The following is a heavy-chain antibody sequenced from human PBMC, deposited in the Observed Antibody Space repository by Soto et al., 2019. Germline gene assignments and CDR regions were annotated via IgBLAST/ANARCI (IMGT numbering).Heavy chain of an antibody. CDR3: ARIPRDFCRGDCSSEN. J-gene: IGHJ4*02. CDR2: ISYDGTNK. D-gene: IGHD2-21*02. Sequence: GGSLRLSCTASGFIFGSYGMHWVRQAPGRGLEWVALISYDGTNKYYPDSVKGRFTISRDNPKNTLYLQMNSLRAEDTAVYYCARIPRDFCRGDCSSENWGQGTQVTSPQ. V-gene: IGHV3-30*03. CDR1: GFIFGSYG.